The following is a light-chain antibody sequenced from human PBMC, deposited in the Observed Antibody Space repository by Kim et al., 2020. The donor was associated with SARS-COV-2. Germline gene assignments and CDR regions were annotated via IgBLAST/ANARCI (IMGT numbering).Light chain of an antibody. CDR1: QDISTH. J-gene: IGKJ5*01. Sequence: ASVGDRVTITCRASQDISTHLNWYQQRPGKAPNLLIYAASSLESGVPSRFTGSGSGTDFTLTISSLQPEDFATYFCQQTYSASITFGQGTRLEIK. CDR2: AAS. V-gene: IGKV1-39*01. CDR3: QQTYSASIT.